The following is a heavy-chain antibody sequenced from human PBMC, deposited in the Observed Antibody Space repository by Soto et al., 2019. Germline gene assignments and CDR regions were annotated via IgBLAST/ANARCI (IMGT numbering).Heavy chain of an antibody. CDR1: GGSMTTGDQY. CDR2: INHRGSL. D-gene: IGHD1-1*01. Sequence: PSETLSLTCTVTGGSMTTGDQYWTWIRHRPGEGLEWFGYINHRGSLYYNPSLESRVSMSVDKSKNQFSLNLSSVTAADTAVYYCARELPQRQGRNMDVWGQGTTVTVSS. J-gene: IGHJ6*02. V-gene: IGHV4-31*03. CDR3: ARELPQRQGRNMDV.